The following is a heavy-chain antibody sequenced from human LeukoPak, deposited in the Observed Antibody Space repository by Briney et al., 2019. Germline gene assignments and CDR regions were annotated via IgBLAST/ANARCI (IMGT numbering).Heavy chain of an antibody. CDR3: ARAGYSYGDGGFDI. V-gene: IGHV4-34*01. J-gene: IGHJ3*02. D-gene: IGHD5-18*01. Sequence: SETLSLTCAVYGGSFSGYYWSWIRQPPGKGLEWIGEINHSGSTNYNPSLMSRVTISVDTSKNQFSLKLNSVTAADTAVYYCARAGYSYGDGGFDIWGQGTMVTVSS. CDR2: INHSGST. CDR1: GGSFSGYY.